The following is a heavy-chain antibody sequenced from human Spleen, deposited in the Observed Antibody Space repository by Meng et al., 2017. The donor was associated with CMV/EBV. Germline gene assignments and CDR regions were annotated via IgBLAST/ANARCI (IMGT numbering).Heavy chain of an antibody. J-gene: IGHJ4*02. Sequence: SGGSVSSSNNYWSWIRQPPGKGLEWIGYIYYRGYTNYNPSLKSRVTISVDTSKNQFSLNLTSVTVADTAIYYCARDSVTAAGMLDYWGQGTLVTVSS. CDR2: IYYRGYT. D-gene: IGHD6-13*01. CDR3: ARDSVTAAGMLDY. V-gene: IGHV4-61*01. CDR1: GGSVSSSNNY.